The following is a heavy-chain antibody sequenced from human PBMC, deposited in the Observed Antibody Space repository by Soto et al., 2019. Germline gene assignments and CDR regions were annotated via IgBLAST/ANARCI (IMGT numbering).Heavy chain of an antibody. CDR3: ARGPTRSYNYFDP. J-gene: IGHJ5*02. V-gene: IGHV1-18*01. Sequence: RASVKVSCKASGYLFTNYGITWVRRAPGQGLEWMGWISANSGITYNAERLQGRVTMTTDTSTSTAYLELRNLGSDDTAIYYCARGPTRSYNYFDPWGQGTLVTVSS. CDR2: ISANSGIT. CDR1: GYLFTNYG.